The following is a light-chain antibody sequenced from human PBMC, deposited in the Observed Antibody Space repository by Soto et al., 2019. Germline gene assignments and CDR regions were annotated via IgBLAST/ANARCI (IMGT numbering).Light chain of an antibody. CDR1: SSDVGTYNY. J-gene: IGLJ1*01. CDR3: SSYAGNNNLYV. CDR2: EVN. V-gene: IGLV2-8*01. Sequence: QSVLTQPHSASGSPGQSVTISCTGTSSDVGTYNYVSWYQQHPGKAPKLMIYEVNKRPAGVPDRFSGSKSGIMASLTVSGLQAEDEADYYCSSYAGNNNLYVFGTGTKAPS.